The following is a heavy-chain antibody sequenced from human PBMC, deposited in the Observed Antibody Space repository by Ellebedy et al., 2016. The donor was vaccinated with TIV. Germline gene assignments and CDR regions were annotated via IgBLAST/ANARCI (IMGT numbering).Heavy chain of an antibody. V-gene: IGHV4-59*12. CDR3: ARGGLDWSGTYHI. CDR2: IYYSGST. D-gene: IGHD3/OR15-3a*01. J-gene: IGHJ4*02. CDR1: GGSISSYY. Sequence: SETLSLTXTVSGGSISSYYWSWIRQPPGKGLEWIGYIYYSGSTNYNPSLKSRVTMSVDTSKNQFSLKLSSVTAADTAVYYCARGGLDWSGTYHIWGQGTLVTVSS.